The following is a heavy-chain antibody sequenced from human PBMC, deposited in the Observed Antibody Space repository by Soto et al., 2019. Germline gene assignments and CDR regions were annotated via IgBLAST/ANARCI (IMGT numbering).Heavy chain of an antibody. CDR2: IIPIFGTA. J-gene: IGHJ6*02. D-gene: IGHD6-13*01. Sequence: SVQVSCMASGGTFSSYATSWVRQAPGQGLEWMGGIIPIFGTANYAQKFQGRVTITADESTSTAYMELSSLRSEDTAVYYCARNAAAGIDYYYGMDVWGQGTTVTVSS. CDR1: GGTFSSYA. CDR3: ARNAAAGIDYYYGMDV. V-gene: IGHV1-69*13.